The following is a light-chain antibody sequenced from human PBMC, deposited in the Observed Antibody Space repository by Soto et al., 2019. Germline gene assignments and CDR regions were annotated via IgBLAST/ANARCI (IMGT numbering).Light chain of an antibody. CDR2: EVS. V-gene: IGLV2-8*01. Sequence: QSVLAQPPSASGSPGQSVTIFCSGTSSDVGAYNYVSWYQQHPGKGPKLMIYEVSKRPSGVPDRFSGSKSGKPASLTVSGLQAEDETDYYCSSYAVSNTEVFGTGTKVTDL. CDR1: SSDVGAYNY. J-gene: IGLJ1*01. CDR3: SSYAVSNTEV.